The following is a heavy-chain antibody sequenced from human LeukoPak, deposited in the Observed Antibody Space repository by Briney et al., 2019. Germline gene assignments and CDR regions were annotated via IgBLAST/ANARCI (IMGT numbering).Heavy chain of an antibody. Sequence: SGPTLVNPTQTLTLTCTFPGFSFSTSGVGVGWIRQPPGKALEWLAVIYWDEDKRYRPSLKSRLTITKDTSKNQVVLTMTNMDPVDTAAYYCARSPYYDILTGSRGTFDYWGRGILVTVSS. D-gene: IGHD3-9*01. CDR2: IYWDEDK. J-gene: IGHJ4*02. CDR3: ARSPYYDILTGSRGTFDY. V-gene: IGHV2-5*02. CDR1: GFSFSTSGVG.